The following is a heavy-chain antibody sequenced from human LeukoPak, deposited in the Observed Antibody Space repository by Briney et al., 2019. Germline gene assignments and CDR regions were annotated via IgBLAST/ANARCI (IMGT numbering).Heavy chain of an antibody. CDR3: AKQYSSSFLDWFDP. D-gene: IGHD6-6*01. CDR2: ISGSGGST. V-gene: IGHV3-23*01. J-gene: IGHJ5*02. Sequence: PGASLRLSCAASGFTFSNYAMSWVRQAPGKGLEWVSAISGSGGSTYYADSVKGRFTISRDNSKNTLYLQMNSLRAEDTAVYYCAKQYSSSFLDWFDPWGQGTLVTVSS. CDR1: GFTFSNYA.